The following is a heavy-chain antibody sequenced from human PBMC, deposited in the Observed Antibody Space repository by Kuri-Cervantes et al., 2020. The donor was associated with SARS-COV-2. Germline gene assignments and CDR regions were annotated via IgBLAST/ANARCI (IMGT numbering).Heavy chain of an antibody. J-gene: IGHJ4*02. CDR3: AKERDSLRTSGIAAAGTGFDY. Sequence: GESLKISCAASGFTFSSYAMHWVRQAPGKGLERVAVISYDGSNKYYADSVKGRFTISRDNSKNTLYLQMDSLRAEDTAVYYCAKERDSLRTSGIAAAGTGFDYWGQGTLVTVSS. V-gene: IGHV3-30-3*01. CDR1: GFTFSSYA. CDR2: ISYDGSNK. D-gene: IGHD6-13*01.